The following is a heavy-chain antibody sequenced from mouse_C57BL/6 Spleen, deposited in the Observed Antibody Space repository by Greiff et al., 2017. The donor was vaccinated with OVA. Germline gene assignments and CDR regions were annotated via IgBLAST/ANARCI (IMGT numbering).Heavy chain of an antibody. J-gene: IGHJ2*01. D-gene: IGHD4-1*01. Sequence: VQLKQSGAELVRPGASVKLSCTASGFNIKDYYMHWVKQRPEQGLEWIGWIDPENGDTEYASKFQGKATITTDPSSNTAYLQLSSLTSEDTAVYYCTTGELGRGFDYWGQGTTLTVSS. CDR3: TTGELGRGFDY. CDR2: IDPENGDT. CDR1: GFNIKDYY. V-gene: IGHV14-4*01.